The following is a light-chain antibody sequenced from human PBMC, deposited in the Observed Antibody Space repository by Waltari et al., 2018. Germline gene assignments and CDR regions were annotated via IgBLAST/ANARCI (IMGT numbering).Light chain of an antibody. Sequence: ENVLTQSPGTLSLSPGERATLSCRASQSVFSNYLAWYQQKPGQAPRVLMYGASSRAPGIPDRFSGSGSGTDFTLTISRLEPEDFAVYYCQQYGISYAFGQGTRLEIK. J-gene: IGKJ2*01. CDR1: QSVFSNY. CDR3: QQYGISYA. V-gene: IGKV3-20*01. CDR2: GAS.